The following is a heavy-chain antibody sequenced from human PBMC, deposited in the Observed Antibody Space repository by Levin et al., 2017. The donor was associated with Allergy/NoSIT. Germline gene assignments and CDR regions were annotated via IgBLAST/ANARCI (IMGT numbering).Heavy chain of an antibody. J-gene: IGHJ4*02. CDR3: AREGGPNGPRGYFDY. V-gene: IGHV6-1*01. D-gene: IGHD4/OR15-4a*01. CDR2: TYYRSKWYN. CDR1: GDSVSSTSAA. Sequence: SQTLSLTCAISGDSVSSTSAAWNWIRQSSSRGLEWLGRTYYRSKWYNDYAVSVKSRITINPDTSKNQFSLQLNSVTPEDTAVYYCAREGGPNGPRGYFDYWGQGTLVTVSS.